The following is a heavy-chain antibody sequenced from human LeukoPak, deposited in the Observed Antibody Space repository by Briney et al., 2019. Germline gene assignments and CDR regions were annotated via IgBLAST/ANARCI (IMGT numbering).Heavy chain of an antibody. J-gene: IGHJ4*02. Sequence: GESLKISCKGSGYSFTNYWIAWVCQMPGKGLEWMGIIYPGDSDTTYSPSFQGQITFSVDRSISTAYLQWSSLKASDTAIYYCARRRNVYYFDYWGQGTLVTVSS. D-gene: IGHD1-1*01. CDR1: GYSFTNYW. CDR2: IYPGDSDT. V-gene: IGHV5-51*01. CDR3: ARRRNVYYFDY.